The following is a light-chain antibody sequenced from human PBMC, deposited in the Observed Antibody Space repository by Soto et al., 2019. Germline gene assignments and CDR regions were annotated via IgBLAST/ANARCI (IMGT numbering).Light chain of an antibody. J-gene: IGKJ4*01. CDR2: GSS. V-gene: IGKV3-20*01. CDR3: QQSYSTPLT. CDR1: QSVSSSY. Sequence: EIVLTQSPGTLSLSPGERATLSCRAGQSVSSSYLAWYQQKPGQPPRLLIYGSSTRATGIPDRFSGSGSGTDFTLTITRLEPEDFAVYYCQQSYSTPLTFGGGTKVEIK.